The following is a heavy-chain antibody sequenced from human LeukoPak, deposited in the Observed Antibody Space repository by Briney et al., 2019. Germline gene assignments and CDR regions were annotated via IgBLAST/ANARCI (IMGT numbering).Heavy chain of an antibody. Sequence: GESLTISCKGSGYSFTSYWIGWVRQTPGKGLEWMGIIYPGNSDTRYSPSFQGQVTISADKSISTAYLQWSSLKASDTAMYYCARRSTGPTQGAFDIWGQGTMVTVSS. CDR3: ARRSTGPTQGAFDI. V-gene: IGHV5-51*01. CDR2: IYPGNSDT. D-gene: IGHD5/OR15-5a*01. J-gene: IGHJ3*02. CDR1: GYSFTSYW.